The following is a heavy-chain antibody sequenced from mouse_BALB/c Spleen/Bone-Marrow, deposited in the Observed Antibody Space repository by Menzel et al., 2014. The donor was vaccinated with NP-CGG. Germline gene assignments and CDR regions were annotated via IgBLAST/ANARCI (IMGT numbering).Heavy chain of an antibody. V-gene: IGHV5-17*02. CDR2: ISSGSSTI. D-gene: IGHD2-4*01. Sequence: EVLLVESGGGLVQPGGSRKVSCAASGFTFSSFGMHWVRQAPEKGLEWVAYISSGSSTIYYADTVKGRFTISRDNPKNTLFRQMSMLSAEDTAMDYCARSTMITTGDYYAMDYWGQGTSVTVSA. J-gene: IGHJ4*01. CDR1: GFTFSSFG. CDR3: ARSTMITTGDYYAMDY.